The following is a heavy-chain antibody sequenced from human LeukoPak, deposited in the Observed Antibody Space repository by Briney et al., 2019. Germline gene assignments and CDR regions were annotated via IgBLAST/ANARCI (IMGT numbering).Heavy chain of an antibody. CDR3: ARVDDYVWGSYRYFYY. CDR2: INHSGST. V-gene: IGHV4-34*01. Sequence: SETLSLTCTVSGDSISSHYWSWIRQPPGKGLEWIGEINHSGSTNYNPSLKSRVTISVDTSKNQFSLKLSSVTAADTAVYYCARVDDYVWGSYRYFYYWGQGTLVTVSS. J-gene: IGHJ4*02. D-gene: IGHD3-16*02. CDR1: GDSISSHY.